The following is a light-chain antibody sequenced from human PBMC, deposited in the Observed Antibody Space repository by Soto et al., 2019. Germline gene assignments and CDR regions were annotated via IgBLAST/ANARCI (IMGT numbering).Light chain of an antibody. V-gene: IGLV4-69*01. CDR2: LNSDGSH. Sequence: QLVLTQPPSASASLGASVKLTCTLSSGHNSYAIAWHQQQPEKGPRYLMKLNSDGSHSKGDGIPDRFSGSSSGAERYLTISILQSEDEADYYCQTWSTDIRVFGGGTKLTFL. CDR1: SGHNSYA. CDR3: QTWSTDIRV. J-gene: IGLJ3*02.